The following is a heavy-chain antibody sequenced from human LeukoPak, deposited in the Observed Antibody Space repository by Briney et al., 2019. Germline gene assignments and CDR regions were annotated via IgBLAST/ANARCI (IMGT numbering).Heavy chain of an antibody. CDR1: GGSISSYY. V-gene: IGHV4-59*01. Sequence: SETLSLTCTVSGGSISSYYWSWIRQPTGKGLEWIGYIYYRWNTNYNPSLKSRVPISIDTSNNQFSLKLTSVTAADTAVYYCARSGYSSGWSFDYWGQGTLVTVSS. J-gene: IGHJ4*02. CDR2: IYYRWNT. D-gene: IGHD6-19*01. CDR3: ARSGYSSGWSFDY.